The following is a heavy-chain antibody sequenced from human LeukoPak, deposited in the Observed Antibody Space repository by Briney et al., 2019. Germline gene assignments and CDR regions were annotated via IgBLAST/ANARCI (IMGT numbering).Heavy chain of an antibody. CDR1: GYSFTTYW. CDR2: IYPDDSDT. J-gene: IGHJ5*02. Sequence: GESLKISCKTPGYSFTTYWIGWVRQMPGTGLEWVGAIYPDDSDTRYSPSFQAQVVISADRSIRTPSLQWNSLTTADTDLYYCVRQRGGSGTIDHFGPWGQGTLVTVSS. CDR3: VRQRGGSGTIDHFGP. D-gene: IGHD3-10*01. V-gene: IGHV5-51*01.